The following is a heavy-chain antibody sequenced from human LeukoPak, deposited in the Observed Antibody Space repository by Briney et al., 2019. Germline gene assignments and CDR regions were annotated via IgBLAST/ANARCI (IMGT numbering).Heavy chain of an antibody. J-gene: IGHJ4*02. V-gene: IGHV3-74*01. Sequence: GGSLRLSCAASGFTFSIYWVHWVRHAPGKGVVWVSSINSDGSSTSYADSVKCRFTISRYNANNTLYLQMNTLRAEDTAVYYCASLDYWGQGTPVTVSS. CDR2: INSDGSST. CDR1: GFTFSIYW. CDR3: ASLDY.